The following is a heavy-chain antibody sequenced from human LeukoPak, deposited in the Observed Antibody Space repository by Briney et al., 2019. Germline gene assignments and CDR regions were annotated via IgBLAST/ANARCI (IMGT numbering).Heavy chain of an antibody. V-gene: IGHV3-23*01. CDR1: GFTFSSYA. J-gene: IGHJ4*02. CDR2: ISGSGGST. D-gene: IGHD5-12*01. Sequence: SGGSLRLSCAASGFTFSSYAMSWVRQAPGKGLEWVSAISGSGGSTYYADSVKGRFTISRDNSKNTLYLQMNSLRAEDTAVYYCAKRSGHDQCEDYWGQGTLVTVSS. CDR3: AKRSGHDQCEDY.